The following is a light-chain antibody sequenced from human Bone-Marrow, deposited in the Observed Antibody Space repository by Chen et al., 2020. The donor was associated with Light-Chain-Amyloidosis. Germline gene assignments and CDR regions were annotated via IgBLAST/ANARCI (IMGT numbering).Light chain of an antibody. CDR3: QQYGTSPLT. J-gene: IGKJ4*01. CDR2: GSS. V-gene: IGKV3-20*01. Sequence: EIVLTQSPVPLSLSPGEGANLSCRASQTISSNYVTWYQQKFGQAPRLLIYGSSSRATGIPDRFTGSGSGTDFTLTINRLEPENFAMYYCQQYGTSPLTFGGGTKVEIK. CDR1: QTISSNY.